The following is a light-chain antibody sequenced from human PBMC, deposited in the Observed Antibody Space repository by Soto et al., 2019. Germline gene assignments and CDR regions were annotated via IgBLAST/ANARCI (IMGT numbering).Light chain of an antibody. CDR2: DAS. Sequence: ETVLTQSPATLSLSPGERATLSCRASQSISSYLAWYQQKPGQAPRLLIYDASNRATGIPARFSGSGSGTDCTLTISSREPEDFAVYYCQQRSNWPPINFGQGTRLEI. J-gene: IGKJ5*01. CDR1: QSISSY. CDR3: QQRSNWPPIN. V-gene: IGKV3-11*01.